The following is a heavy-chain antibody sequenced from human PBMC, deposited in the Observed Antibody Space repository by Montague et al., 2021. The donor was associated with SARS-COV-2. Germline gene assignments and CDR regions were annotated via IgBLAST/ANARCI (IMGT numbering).Heavy chain of an antibody. CDR1: GGSISSYY. Sequence: SETRSLTCTVSGGSISSYYWSWIRQPPGKRLGWIGYIYYSGSTNYNPSLKSRVTISVDTSKNQFSLKLTSVTAADTAVYYCARGRDGYYHRSALFDYWGQGTLVTVSS. J-gene: IGHJ4*02. CDR3: ARGRDGYYHRSALFDY. CDR2: IYYSGST. D-gene: IGHD3-22*01. V-gene: IGHV4-59*01.